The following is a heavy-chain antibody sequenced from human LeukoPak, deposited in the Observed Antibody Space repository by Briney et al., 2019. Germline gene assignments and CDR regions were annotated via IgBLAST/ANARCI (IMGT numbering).Heavy chain of an antibody. CDR2: ISHDGNSK. J-gene: IGHJ4*02. Sequence: PGGSLRLSCAASGFTFSSYAMHWVRQAPGKGLESVAVISHDGNSKYSADSVKGRFTISRDNSKNTLYLQMDSLRVEDTAVYYCAKDRSYSGYEPLDHWGQGTLVSVSS. V-gene: IGHV3-30*04. CDR3: AKDRSYSGYEPLDH. CDR1: GFTFSSYA. D-gene: IGHD1-26*01.